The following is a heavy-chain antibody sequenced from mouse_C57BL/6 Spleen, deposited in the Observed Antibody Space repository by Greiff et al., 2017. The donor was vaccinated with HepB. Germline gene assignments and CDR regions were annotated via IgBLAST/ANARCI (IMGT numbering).Heavy chain of an antibody. J-gene: IGHJ3*01. Sequence: EVQRVESGGGLVQPKGSLKLSCAASGFTFNTYAMHWVRQAPGKGLEWVARIRSKSSNYATYYADSVKDRFTISRDDSQCMLYLQMNNLKTEDTAMYYCVRETQLDSSGYPWFAYWGQGTLVTVSA. CDR3: VRETQLDSSGYPWFAY. CDR1: GFTFNTYA. V-gene: IGHV10-3*01. D-gene: IGHD3-2*02. CDR2: IRSKSSNYAT.